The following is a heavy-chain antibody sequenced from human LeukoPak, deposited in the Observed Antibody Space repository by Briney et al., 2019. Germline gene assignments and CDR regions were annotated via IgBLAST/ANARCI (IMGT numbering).Heavy chain of an antibody. J-gene: IGHJ5*02. CDR3: ARRADSSGDQYNWFDP. CDR1: GYTFTSYY. Sequence: ASVKVSCKASGYTFTSYYMHWVRQAPGQGLEWMGIIKPTTGSTSYAQKFQGRVTMTRDTSTGTVYMELSSLRSEDTAVYYCARRADSSGDQYNWFDPWGQGTLVTVSS. D-gene: IGHD3-22*01. CDR2: IKPTTGST. V-gene: IGHV1-46*01.